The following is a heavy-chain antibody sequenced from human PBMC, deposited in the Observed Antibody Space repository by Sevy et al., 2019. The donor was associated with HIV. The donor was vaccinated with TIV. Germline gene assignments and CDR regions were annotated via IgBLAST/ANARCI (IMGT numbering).Heavy chain of an antibody. CDR2: ISYDGSNK. J-gene: IGHJ6*02. CDR1: GFTFSGYG. V-gene: IGHV3-30*18. D-gene: IGHD6-6*01. CDR3: AKDGELEYSSSSGVGPYYYYGMDV. Sequence: GGSLRLSCAASGFTFSGYGMHWVRQAPGKGLEWVAVISYDGSNKYYADSVKGRFTISRDNSKNTLYLQMNSLRAEDTAVYYCAKDGELEYSSSSGVGPYYYYGMDVWGQGTTVTVSS.